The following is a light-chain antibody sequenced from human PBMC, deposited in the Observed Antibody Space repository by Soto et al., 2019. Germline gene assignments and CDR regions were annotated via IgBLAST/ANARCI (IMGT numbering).Light chain of an antibody. V-gene: IGLV2-14*01. Sequence: QSVLTQPASVSGSPGQSITISCTGTSSDVIGYTYVSWYQQYPGKAPKLMIYEVSNRPSGVSNRFSGSKSANTASLTISGLQAEDEADYYCSSYTSTNTPYVFGTGTKVTVL. CDR3: SSYTSTNTPYV. CDR2: EVS. J-gene: IGLJ1*01. CDR1: SSDVIGYTY.